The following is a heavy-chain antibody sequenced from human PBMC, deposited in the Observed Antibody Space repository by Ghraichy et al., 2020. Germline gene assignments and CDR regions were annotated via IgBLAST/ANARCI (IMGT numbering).Heavy chain of an antibody. D-gene: IGHD3-22*01. V-gene: IGHV3-66*01. Sequence: GGSLRLSCAASGFTISSNYMSWVRQAPGKGLEWVSVIYSGGSTYYADSVKGRFTISRDNSKNTLYLQMNSLRAEDTAVYYCARDPWNSSGGVYFQHWGQGTLVTVSS. CDR3: ARDPWNSSGGVYFQH. J-gene: IGHJ1*01. CDR1: GFTISSNY. CDR2: IYSGGST.